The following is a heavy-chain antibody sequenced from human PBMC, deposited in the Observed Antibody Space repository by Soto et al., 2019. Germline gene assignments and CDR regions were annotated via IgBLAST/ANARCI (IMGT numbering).Heavy chain of an antibody. CDR3: ARGSRATSYYGMDV. D-gene: IGHD1-26*01. CDR2: ISSSSSYI. J-gene: IGHJ6*02. Sequence: EVQLVESGGGLVKPGGSLRLSCAASGFTFSSYTMNWVRQAPGKGLEWVSSISSSSSYIYYADSVKGRFTISRDNAKNSLYLQMNSLRAEDTAVYYCARGSRATSYYGMDVWGQGTTFTVSS. CDR1: GFTFSSYT. V-gene: IGHV3-21*01.